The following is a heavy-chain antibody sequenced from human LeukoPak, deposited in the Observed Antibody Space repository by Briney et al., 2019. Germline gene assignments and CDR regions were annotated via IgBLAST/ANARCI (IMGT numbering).Heavy chain of an antibody. J-gene: IGHJ3*02. CDR3: AVYYDILTGYSGNDAFDI. Sequence: PGGSLRLSCAASGFTFSNSAMSWVRQAPGKGLEWVSAISGSGGSTYYADSVKGRFTISRDNAKNSLYLQMNSLRAEDTAVYYCAVYYDILTGYSGNDAFDIWGQGTMVTVSS. CDR2: ISGSGGST. V-gene: IGHV3-23*01. CDR1: GFTFSNSA. D-gene: IGHD3-9*01.